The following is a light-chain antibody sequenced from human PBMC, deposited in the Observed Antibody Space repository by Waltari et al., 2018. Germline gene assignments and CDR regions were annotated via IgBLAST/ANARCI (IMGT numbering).Light chain of an antibody. CDR2: GAT. CDR3: QQGYSTPLYT. V-gene: IGKV1-39*01. J-gene: IGKJ2*01. CDR1: QSIDAY. Sequence: DIQMTQSPSSLSASVGDRVTITCRATQSIDAYLNWYQQIPGKAPKFLIYGATRLQSGVPSRFSGSGSGTDFTLTISSLQPEDSATYYCQQGYSTPLYTFGQGTKLEI.